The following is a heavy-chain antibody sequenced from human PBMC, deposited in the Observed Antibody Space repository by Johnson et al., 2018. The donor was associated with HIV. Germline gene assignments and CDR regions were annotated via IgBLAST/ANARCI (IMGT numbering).Heavy chain of an antibody. J-gene: IGHJ3*02. CDR3: ARPQEYYYDSGGYPQGAFDI. CDR2: ISSSGSTI. D-gene: IGHD3-22*01. V-gene: IGHV3-11*04. Sequence: QVQLVESGGGLVKPGGSLRLSCAASGFTFSDFYMSYIRQAPGKGLEWVSYISSSGSTIYYTDSVKGRFTISRANAKNSLYLQMNSLRAEDTAVYYCARPQEYYYDSGGYPQGAFDIWGQGTMVTVSS. CDR1: GFTFSDFY.